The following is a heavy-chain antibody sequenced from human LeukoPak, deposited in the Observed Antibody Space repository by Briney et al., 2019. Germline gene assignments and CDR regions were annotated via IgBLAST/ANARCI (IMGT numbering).Heavy chain of an antibody. Sequence: GESLKISCTGSRYSFTSYWIGWVRQMPGKGLEWKGIIYPGDSNTKYSPSDQGQVTISDDKSISTADLQWSSLKASDTATYYCPRSLQRLAHGFDIWGQGTMVTVSS. CDR3: PRSLQRLAHGFDI. CDR2: IYPGDSNT. V-gene: IGHV5-51*01. D-gene: IGHD4-11*01. J-gene: IGHJ3*02. CDR1: RYSFTSYW.